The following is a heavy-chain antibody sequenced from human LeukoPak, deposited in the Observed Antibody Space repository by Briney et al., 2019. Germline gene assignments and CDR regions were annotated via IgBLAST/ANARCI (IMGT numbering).Heavy chain of an antibody. Sequence: SETLSLTCTVSGGSISSYYWGWIRQPPGKGLEWIGYIYYSGSTNYNPSLKSRVTISVDTSKNQFSLKLSSVTAADTAVYYCARWRNWSTYWYFDLWGRGTLVTVSS. CDR1: GGSISSYY. V-gene: IGHV4-59*01. CDR2: IYYSGST. CDR3: ARWRNWSTYWYFDL. D-gene: IGHD1-1*01. J-gene: IGHJ2*01.